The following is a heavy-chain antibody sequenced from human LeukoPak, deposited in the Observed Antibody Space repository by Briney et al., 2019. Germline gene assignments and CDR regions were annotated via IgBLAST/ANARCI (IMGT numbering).Heavy chain of an antibody. J-gene: IGHJ6*04. Sequence: SETLSLTCTVSGGSISSHYWSWIRQPPGKGLEWIGYIYYSGSTNYNPSLRSRVTISVDTSKNQFSLKLSSVTAADTAVYYCASGDFWSGFRDVWGKGTTVTVPS. CDR3: ASGDFWSGFRDV. CDR2: IYYSGST. CDR1: GGSISSHY. D-gene: IGHD3-3*01. V-gene: IGHV4-59*11.